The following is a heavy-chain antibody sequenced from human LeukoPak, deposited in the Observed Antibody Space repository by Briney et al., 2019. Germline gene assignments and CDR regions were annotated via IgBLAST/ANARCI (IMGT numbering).Heavy chain of an antibody. V-gene: IGHV3-74*01. CDR3: ARGGEYSSSWVDYFDY. CDR2: INSDGSST. CDR1: GFTFSSYW. D-gene: IGHD6-13*01. J-gene: IGHJ4*02. Sequence: PGGSLRLSCAASGFTFSSYWMHWVHQAPGKGLVWVSRINSDGSSTSYADSVKGRFTISRDNSKNTLYLQMNSLRAEDTAVYYCARGGEYSSSWVDYFDYWGQGTLVTVSS.